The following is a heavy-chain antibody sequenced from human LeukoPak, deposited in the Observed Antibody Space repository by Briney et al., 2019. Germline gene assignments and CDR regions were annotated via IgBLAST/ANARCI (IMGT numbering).Heavy chain of an antibody. CDR3: ARDRAARPYYYYYMDV. CDR2: INPNSGGT. CDR1: GYTFTGYY. J-gene: IGHJ6*03. V-gene: IGHV1-2*02. D-gene: IGHD6-6*01. Sequence: ASVKVSCKASGYTFTGYYMHWVRLAPGQGHEWMGWINPNSGGTNYAQKFQSRVTMTRDTSISTAYMELSRLRSDDTAVYYCARDRAARPYYYYYMDVWGKGTMVTVSS.